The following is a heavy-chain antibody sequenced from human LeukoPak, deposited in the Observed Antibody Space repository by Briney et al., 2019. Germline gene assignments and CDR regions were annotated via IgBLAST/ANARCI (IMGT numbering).Heavy chain of an antibody. CDR3: AKQKLALIVSQGFDV. CDR1: GFTFSSYA. J-gene: IGHJ3*01. D-gene: IGHD2-15*01. CDR2: ISNDGVGT. Sequence: GGSLRLSCQFSGFTFSSYAMIWVRQAPGKGLEWISGISNDGVGTFYADAVKGRFTISRDNSKNTLHLQMNSLRVEDTAIYYCAKQKLALIVSQGFDVWGQGTMVTVSS. V-gene: IGHV3-23*01.